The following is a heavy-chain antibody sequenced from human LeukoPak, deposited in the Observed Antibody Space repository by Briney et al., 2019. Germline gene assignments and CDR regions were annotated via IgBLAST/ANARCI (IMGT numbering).Heavy chain of an antibody. J-gene: IGHJ4*02. CDR1: GYTFTSYG. V-gene: IGHV1-18*01. Sequence: GASVTVSCKASGYTFTSYGISWVRQAPGQGLEWMGWISAYNGNTNYAQKLQGRVTMTTDTSTSTAYMELRSLRSDDTAGYYCARDHIVGATTDLDYWGQGTLVTVSS. D-gene: IGHD1-26*01. CDR2: ISAYNGNT. CDR3: ARDHIVGATTDLDY.